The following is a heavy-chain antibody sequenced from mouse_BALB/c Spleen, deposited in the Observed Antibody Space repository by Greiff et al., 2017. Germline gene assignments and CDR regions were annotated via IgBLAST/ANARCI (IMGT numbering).Heavy chain of an antibody. Sequence: EVQLQQSGPELMKPGASVKISCKASGYSFTSYYMHWVKQSHGKSLEWIGYIDPFNGGTSYNQKFKGKATLTVDKSSSTAYMHLSSLTSEDSAVYYCARWDYDVAMDYWGQGTSVTVSS. CDR1: GYSFTSYY. V-gene: IGHV1S135*01. J-gene: IGHJ4*01. D-gene: IGHD2-4*01. CDR3: ARWDYDVAMDY. CDR2: IDPFNGGT.